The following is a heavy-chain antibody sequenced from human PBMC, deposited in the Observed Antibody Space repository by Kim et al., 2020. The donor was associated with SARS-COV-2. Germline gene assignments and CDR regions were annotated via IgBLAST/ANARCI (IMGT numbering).Heavy chain of an antibody. Sequence: AGAGKGRFTVPRDNAKNTLYLQINSLRAEDTAVYYCAKDSSSSVYWFDPGGQGTLVTVSS. V-gene: IGHV3-23*01. CDR3: AKDSSSSVYWFDP. D-gene: IGHD6-6*01. J-gene: IGHJ5*02.